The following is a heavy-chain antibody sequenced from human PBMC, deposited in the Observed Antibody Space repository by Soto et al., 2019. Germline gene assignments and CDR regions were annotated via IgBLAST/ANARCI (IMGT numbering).Heavy chain of an antibody. CDR1: GYTFTSYA. J-gene: IGHJ4*02. V-gene: IGHV1-3*01. CDR3: ARGFDYYDSSGSANFDY. CDR2: INAGNGNT. Sequence: QVQLVQSGAEVKKPGASVKVSCKASGYTFTSYAMHWVRQAPGQRLEWMGWINAGNGNTKYSQKFQGRVTMTRDTSASTAYMELSSLRSEDTAVYYCARGFDYYDSSGSANFDYWGQGTLVTVSS. D-gene: IGHD3-22*01.